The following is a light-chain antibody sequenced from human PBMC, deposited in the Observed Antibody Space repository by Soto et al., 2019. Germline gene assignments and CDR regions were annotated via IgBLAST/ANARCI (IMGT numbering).Light chain of an antibody. J-gene: IGLJ2*01. V-gene: IGLV1-40*01. Sequence: QSVLTQPPSVSGAPGQRVTISCTGSSSNIGAGYDVHWYQQLPGTAPKLLIYGNSNRPSGVPDRFSGSKSGTSASLAITGLQAEDEADYYCTSYASRLGGYVVFGGETPLSVL. CDR3: TSYASRLGGYVV. CDR1: SSNIGAGYD. CDR2: GNS.